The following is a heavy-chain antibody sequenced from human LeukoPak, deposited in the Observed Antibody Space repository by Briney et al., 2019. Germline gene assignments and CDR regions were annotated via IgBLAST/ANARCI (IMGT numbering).Heavy chain of an antibody. D-gene: IGHD2-8*01. CDR1: GFTFSSYG. Sequence: AGGSLRLSCAASGFTFSSYGMHWVRQAPGKGLEWVAVIWYDGSNKYYADSVKGRFTISRDNSKNTLYLQMNSLRAEDTAVYYCAKGLMVYALYYYYGMDVWGQGTTVTVSS. V-gene: IGHV3-30*02. J-gene: IGHJ6*02. CDR2: IWYDGSNK. CDR3: AKGLMVYALYYYYGMDV.